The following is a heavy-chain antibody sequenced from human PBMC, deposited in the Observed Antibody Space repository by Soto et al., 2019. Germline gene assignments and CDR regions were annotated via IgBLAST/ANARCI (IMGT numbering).Heavy chain of an antibody. J-gene: IGHJ4*02. CDR3: ARDPYSGSSYSDY. V-gene: IGHV3-11*05. CDR1: GFTFSDYY. Sequence: PGGSLRLSCVASGFTFSDYYMSWIRQAPGKGLEWVSYISSSSSYTNYAESVKGRFTISRDNAKNSLYLQMNSLRAEDTAVYYCARDPYSGSSYSDYWGQGTLVTVSS. CDR2: ISSSSSYT. D-gene: IGHD1-26*01.